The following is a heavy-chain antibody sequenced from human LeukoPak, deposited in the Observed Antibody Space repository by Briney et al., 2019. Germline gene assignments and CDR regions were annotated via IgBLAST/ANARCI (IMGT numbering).Heavy chain of an antibody. Sequence: GGSLRLPCAASGFTFSSYGMHWVRQAPGKGLEWVAVIWYDGSNKYYADSVKGRFTISRDNSKNTLYLQMNSLRAEDTAVYYCARGSGVYGDYAMYYFDYWGQGTLVTVSS. CDR2: IWYDGSNK. CDR1: GFTFSSYG. CDR3: ARGSGVYGDYAMYYFDY. D-gene: IGHD4-17*01. V-gene: IGHV3-33*01. J-gene: IGHJ4*02.